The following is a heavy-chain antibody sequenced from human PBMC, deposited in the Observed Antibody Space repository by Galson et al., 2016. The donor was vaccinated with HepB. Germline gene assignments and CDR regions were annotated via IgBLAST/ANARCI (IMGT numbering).Heavy chain of an antibody. Sequence: LRLSCAASGFIFSTHNTNWVRQAPRKGLEWGSSLVSTGSPIYYSESVKGRFIISSDDAKKSLDLQMNSLRDEDTAVYYCASDGGFGIHFDPWGQGTLVTVSS. CDR1: GFIFSTHN. CDR2: LVSTGSPI. V-gene: IGHV3-48*02. J-gene: IGHJ5*02. CDR3: ASDGGFGIHFDP. D-gene: IGHD5-18*01.